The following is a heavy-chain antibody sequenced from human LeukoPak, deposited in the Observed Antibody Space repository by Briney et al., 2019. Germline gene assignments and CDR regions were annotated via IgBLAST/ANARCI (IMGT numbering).Heavy chain of an antibody. Sequence: PSETLSLTCGVSGYSISSGYYWGWIRQPPGKGLEWIGTIYHNGGTFYNSSLKSRVTVSVDTPKNQFSLKVNSVAAADTAVYYCARHSASTGLDYWGQGTLVTVSS. V-gene: IGHV4-38-2*01. CDR2: IYHNGGT. D-gene: IGHD2/OR15-2a*01. CDR3: ARHSASTGLDY. J-gene: IGHJ4*02. CDR1: GYSISSGYY.